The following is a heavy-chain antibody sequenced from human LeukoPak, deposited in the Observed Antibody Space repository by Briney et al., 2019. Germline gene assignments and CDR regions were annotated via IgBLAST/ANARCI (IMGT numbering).Heavy chain of an antibody. CDR3: ARDSGPPNYYFDY. D-gene: IGHD2-8*02. J-gene: IGHJ4*02. V-gene: IGHV4-39*07. Sequence: SKTLSLTCTVSGGSISSSSYYWGWIRQPPGKGLEWIGSNYYRGSTYSNPSLKSRVTISVDMSKNQFSLKLSSVTAADTAVYYCARDSGPPNYYFDYWGQGTLVTVSS. CDR2: NYYRGST. CDR1: GGSISSSSYY.